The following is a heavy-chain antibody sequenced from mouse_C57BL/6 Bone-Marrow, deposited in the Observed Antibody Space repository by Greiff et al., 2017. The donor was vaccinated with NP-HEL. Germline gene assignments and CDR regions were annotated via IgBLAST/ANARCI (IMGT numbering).Heavy chain of an antibody. J-gene: IGHJ1*03. Sequence: EVKVEESGGDLVKPGGSLKLSCAASGFTFSSYGMSWVRQTPDKRLEWVATISSGGSYTYYPDSVKGRFTISRDNAKNTLYLQMSSLKSEDTAMYYCARHLTTVVAPYWYFDVWGTGTTVTVSS. CDR2: ISSGGSYT. CDR3: ARHLTTVVAPYWYFDV. V-gene: IGHV5-6*02. CDR1: GFTFSSYG. D-gene: IGHD1-1*01.